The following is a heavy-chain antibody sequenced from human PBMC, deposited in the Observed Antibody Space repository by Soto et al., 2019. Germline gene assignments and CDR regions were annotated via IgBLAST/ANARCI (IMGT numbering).Heavy chain of an antibody. V-gene: IGHV4-61*01. CDR2: TYYNGRT. CDR3: ARMSRTVNY. CDR1: GDAITSSSYF. J-gene: IGHJ4*02. Sequence: LSLPRTVSGDAITSSSYFWSWIRQSPGRGLEYIGYTYYNGRTNYNPSLQSRVTISVDTSTSQISLNLTSVTAGDTAVYYCARMSRTVNYWGQGIPVTVSS. D-gene: IGHD4-17*01.